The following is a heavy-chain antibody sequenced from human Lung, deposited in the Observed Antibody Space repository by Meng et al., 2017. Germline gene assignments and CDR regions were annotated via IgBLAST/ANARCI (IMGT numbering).Heavy chain of an antibody. CDR3: ARGPTTMAHDFDY. CDR2: INHSGST. Sequence: QVQLQRWGAGLLTPSETLSPTCVVSGGSFSDYYWSWIRQPPGKGLEWIGEINHSGSTNYNPSLESRATISVDTSQNNLSLKLSSVTAADSAVYYCARGPTTMAHDFDYWGQGTLVTVSS. J-gene: IGHJ4*02. CDR1: GGSFSDYY. D-gene: IGHD4-11*01. V-gene: IGHV4-34*01.